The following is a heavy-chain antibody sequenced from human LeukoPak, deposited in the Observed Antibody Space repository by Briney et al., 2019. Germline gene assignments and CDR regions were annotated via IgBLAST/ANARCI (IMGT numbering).Heavy chain of an antibody. D-gene: IGHD3-10*01. CDR2: IYHSGST. J-gene: IGHJ4*02. Sequence: SETLSLTCTVSGGSLSSGGYYWSWIRQPPGKGLEWIGYIYHSGSTYYNPSLKSRVTISVDRSKNQFSLKLSSVTAADTAVYYCARVTGGFGDYVDYWGQGTLVTVSS. V-gene: IGHV4-30-2*01. CDR1: GGSLSSGGYY. CDR3: ARVTGGFGDYVDY.